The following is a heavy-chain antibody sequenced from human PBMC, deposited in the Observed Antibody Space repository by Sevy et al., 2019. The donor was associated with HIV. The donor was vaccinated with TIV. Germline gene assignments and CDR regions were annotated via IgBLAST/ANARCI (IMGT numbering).Heavy chain of an antibody. D-gene: IGHD2-8*01. V-gene: IGHV3-23*01. CDR2: LSFGCGKL. CDR1: GFTFNIYS. Sequence: GGSLRLSCAASGFTFNIYSMSWVRQTPGKGLEWVAPLSFGCGKLNHADSVKGRFTMSRDDSKNAVYLQMNNLRDEDTAIYYCAREGCTKPHDYWGQGTLVTVSS. J-gene: IGHJ4*02. CDR3: AREGCTKPHDY.